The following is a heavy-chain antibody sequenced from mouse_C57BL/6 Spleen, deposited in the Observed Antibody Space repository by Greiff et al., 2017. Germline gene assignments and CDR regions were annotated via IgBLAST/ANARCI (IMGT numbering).Heavy chain of an antibody. V-gene: IGHV1-50*01. CDR3: ARSRSKGGRYAMDY. CDR1: GYTFTSYW. Sequence: QVQLQQPGAELVKPGASVKLSCKASGYTFTSYWMQWVKQRPGQGLEWIGEIDPSDSYTNYNQKFKGKATLTVDTSSSTAYMQLSSLTSEDSAVYYCARSRSKGGRYAMDYWGQGTSVTVSS. D-gene: IGHD1-3*01. J-gene: IGHJ4*01. CDR2: IDPSDSYT.